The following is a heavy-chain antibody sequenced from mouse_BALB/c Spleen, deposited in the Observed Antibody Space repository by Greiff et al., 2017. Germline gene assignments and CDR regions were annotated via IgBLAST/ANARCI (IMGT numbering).Heavy chain of an antibody. V-gene: IGHV1-9*01. J-gene: IGHJ1*01. CDR3: ASGGYDDYWYFDV. CDR1: GYTFSSYW. Sequence: QVQLQQSGAELMKPGASVKISCKATGYTFSSYWIEWVKQRPGHGLEWIGEILPGSGSTNYTEKFKGKATFTADTSSNTAYMQLSSLTSEDSAVYYCASGGYDDYWYFDVWGAGTTVTVSS. CDR2: ILPGSGST. D-gene: IGHD2-14*01.